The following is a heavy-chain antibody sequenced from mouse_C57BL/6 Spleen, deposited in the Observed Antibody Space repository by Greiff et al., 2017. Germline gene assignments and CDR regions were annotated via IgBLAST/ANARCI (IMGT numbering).Heavy chain of an antibody. J-gene: IGHJ4*01. CDR1: GYTFTDYY. CDR2: INPYNGGT. CDR3: ARTYDGYAMDY. D-gene: IGHD2-12*01. Sequence: EVKVVESGPVLVKPGASVKMSCKASGYTFTDYYMNWVKQSHGKSLEWIGVINPYNGGTSYNQKFKGKATLTVDKSSSTAYMELNSLTSEDSAVYYCARTYDGYAMDYWGQGTSVTVSS. V-gene: IGHV1-19*01.